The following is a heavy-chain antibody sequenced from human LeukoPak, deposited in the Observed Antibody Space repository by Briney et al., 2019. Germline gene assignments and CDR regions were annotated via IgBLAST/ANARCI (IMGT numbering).Heavy chain of an antibody. CDR2: ISGSGGST. D-gene: IGHD3-22*01. V-gene: IGHV3-23*01. Sequence: GGSLRLSCAASGFTFSSYGMTWVRQAPGKGLEWVSGISGSGGSTYYADSVKGRFTISRDNSKNTLYLQMNSLRAEDTAVYYCAKDRRVYDSGSYDYWGQGTLVTVSS. CDR3: AKDRRVYDSGSYDY. J-gene: IGHJ4*02. CDR1: GFTFSSYG.